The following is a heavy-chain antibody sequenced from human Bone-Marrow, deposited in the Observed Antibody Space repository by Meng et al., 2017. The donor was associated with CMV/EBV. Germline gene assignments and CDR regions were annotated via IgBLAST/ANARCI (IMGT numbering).Heavy chain of an antibody. V-gene: IGHV3-23*01. CDR1: GFTFSDYA. D-gene: IGHD3-3*02. CDR3: ARGFSFLEWLFPFDY. J-gene: IGHJ4*02. Sequence: GESLKISCAASGFTFSDYAMNWVRQAPGKGLEWVSTISGGGSSTYYSDSVKGRFTIARDNSKNTLYLQMNSLRAEDTAVYYCARGFSFLEWLFPFDYWGQGTLVTVSS. CDR2: ISGGGSST.